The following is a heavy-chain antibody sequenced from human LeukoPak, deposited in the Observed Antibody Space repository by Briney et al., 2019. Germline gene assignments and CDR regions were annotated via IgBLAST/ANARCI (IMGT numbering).Heavy chain of an antibody. Sequence: SETLSLTCTVSGGSISSYYWSWIWQPPGKGLEWIGYIYYSGSTNYNPSLKSRVTISVDTSKNQFSLKLSSVTAADTAVYYCARDQPYYDILTGYYPDWYFDLWGRGTLVTVSS. CDR2: IYYSGST. V-gene: IGHV4-59*01. J-gene: IGHJ2*01. CDR3: ARDQPYYDILTGYYPDWYFDL. CDR1: GGSISSYY. D-gene: IGHD3-9*01.